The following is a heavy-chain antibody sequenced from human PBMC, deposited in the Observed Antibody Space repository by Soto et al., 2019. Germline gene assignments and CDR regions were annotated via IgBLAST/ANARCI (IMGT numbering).Heavy chain of an antibody. Sequence: GASVKVSCKASGYTFTTHTLHWVRQAPGQRPEWLGWINAGNGNTYYSEKFEGRVTFTRDTAATTVNMELTSLTSEDTAIYYCGRDQSGIGYYVDWFDPWGQGTLVTVSS. CDR2: INAGNGNT. D-gene: IGHD3-10*02. CDR1: GYTFTTHT. J-gene: IGHJ5*02. CDR3: GRDQSGIGYYVDWFDP. V-gene: IGHV1-3*01.